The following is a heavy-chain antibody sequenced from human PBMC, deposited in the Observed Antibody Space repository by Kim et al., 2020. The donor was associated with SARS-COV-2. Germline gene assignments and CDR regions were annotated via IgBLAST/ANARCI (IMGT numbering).Heavy chain of an antibody. D-gene: IGHD5-18*01. J-gene: IGHJ4*02. CDR1: GFTFSGSA. V-gene: IGHV3-73*01. Sequence: GGSLRLSCAASGFTFSGSAMHWVRQASGKGLEWVGRIRSKANSYATAYAASVKGRFTISRDDSKNTAYLQMNSLKTEDTAVYYCCVDTAMVCWGQGTLVTVSS. CDR2: IRSKANSYAT. CDR3: CVDTAMVC.